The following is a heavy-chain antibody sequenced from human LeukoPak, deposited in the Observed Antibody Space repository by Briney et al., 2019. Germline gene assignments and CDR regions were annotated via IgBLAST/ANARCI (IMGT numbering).Heavy chain of an antibody. CDR3: ARVRHSSSSLYFYYYYMDV. D-gene: IGHD6-6*01. CDR2: MYLTGNT. CDR1: GGSVSSGLYY. J-gene: IGHJ6*03. Sequence: PSETLSLTCTVSGGSVSSGLYYWSWIRQPAGKGLEWIGRMYLTGNTNYNPSLKGRVTMSVDTSKNQFSLKLSSVTAADTAVYYSARVRHSSSSLYFYYYYMDVWGKGTTVTVSS. V-gene: IGHV4-61*02.